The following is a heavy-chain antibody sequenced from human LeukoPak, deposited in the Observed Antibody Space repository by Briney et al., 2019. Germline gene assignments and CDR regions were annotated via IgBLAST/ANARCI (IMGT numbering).Heavy chain of an antibody. Sequence: SETLSLTCTVSGGSISSSSYYWGWIRQPPGKGLEWIGSIYYSGSTYYNPSLKSRVTMSVDTSKNQFSLKLSSVTAADTAVYYCARNLIPEQLVLNFWGQGTLVTVSS. CDR1: GGSISSSSYY. D-gene: IGHD6-13*01. CDR2: IYYSGST. V-gene: IGHV4-39*07. CDR3: ARNLIPEQLVLNF. J-gene: IGHJ4*02.